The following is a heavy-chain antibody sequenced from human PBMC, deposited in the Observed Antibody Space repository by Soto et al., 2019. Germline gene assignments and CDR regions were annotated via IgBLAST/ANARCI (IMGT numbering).Heavy chain of an antibody. D-gene: IGHD2-2*02. CDR2: IIPIFNST. CDR3: AREGRGKKAGYNGLVSLGY. V-gene: IGHV1-69*06. Sequence: SVKVSCKVSGSRFSNYVISWVRQAPGHGLEWLGRIIPIFNSTKYAQNFQGRVTITADKSTSTASLELSSLRSDDTAVYYCAREGRGKKAGYNGLVSLGYWGQGTLVTVPQ. J-gene: IGHJ4*02. CDR1: GSRFSNYV.